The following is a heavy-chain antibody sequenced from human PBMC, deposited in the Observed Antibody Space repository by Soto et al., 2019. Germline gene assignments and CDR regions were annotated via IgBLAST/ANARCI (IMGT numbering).Heavy chain of an antibody. CDR3: AADPLYYYDSSGSRYAFDI. CDR1: GFTFTRSA. Sequence: SVKVSFKASGFTFTRSAVQWVRQARGKRLEWIGWIVVGSGNTNYAQKFQERVTITMDMSTSTAYMELSSRRAEDTAVYFCAADPLYYYDSSGSRYAFDIWGQGTMVTVSS. V-gene: IGHV1-58*01. CDR2: IVVGSGNT. D-gene: IGHD3-22*01. J-gene: IGHJ3*02.